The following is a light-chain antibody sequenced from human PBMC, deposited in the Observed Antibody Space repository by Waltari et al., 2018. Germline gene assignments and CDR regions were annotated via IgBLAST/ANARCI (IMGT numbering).Light chain of an antibody. CDR3: QHYANLPLT. CDR2: DAS. J-gene: IGKJ4*01. Sequence: DIQMTQSPSSLSASVGDRVTITCQASQDISKSLNWFRQKPGKAPKVLIYDASNLRTGVPSRFSGSGSGTHFTFTISSLQPEDIATYYCQHYANLPLTFGGGTNVDIK. CDR1: QDISKS. V-gene: IGKV1-33*01.